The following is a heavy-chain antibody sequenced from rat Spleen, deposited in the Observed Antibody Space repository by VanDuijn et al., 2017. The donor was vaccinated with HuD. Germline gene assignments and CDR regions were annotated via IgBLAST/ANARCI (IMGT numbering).Heavy chain of an antibody. CDR3: VRHGFTTDYLNWFAY. D-gene: IGHD1-6*01. J-gene: IGHJ3*01. CDR2: IDYDGSSI. CDR1: GFVFSDFH. V-gene: IGHV5-7*01. Sequence: EVQLVESGGGLVQPGRSLKISCAASGFVFSDFHLAWVRQAPTKGLEWVASIDYDGSSIYYRDSVRGRFTVSRNNAKTTQYLQMDSLRSEDTATYYCVRHGFTTDYLNWFAYWGQGTLVTVSS.